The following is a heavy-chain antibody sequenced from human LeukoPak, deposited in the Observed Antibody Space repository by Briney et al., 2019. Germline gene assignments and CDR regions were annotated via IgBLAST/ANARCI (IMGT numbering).Heavy chain of an antibody. J-gene: IGHJ4*02. V-gene: IGHV4-34*01. CDR1: GGSFSGYY. CDR2: INHSGST. Sequence: SETLSLTCAVYGGSFSGYYWSWIRQPPGKGLEWIGEINHSGSTNYNPSLKSRVTISVDTSKNQFSLKLSSVTAADTAVYYCARLGSGWYAGYWGQGTLVTVSS. D-gene: IGHD6-19*01. CDR3: ARLGSGWYAGY.